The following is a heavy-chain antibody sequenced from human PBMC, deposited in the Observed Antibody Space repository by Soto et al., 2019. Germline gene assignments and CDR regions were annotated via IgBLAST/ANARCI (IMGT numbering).Heavy chain of an antibody. CDR3: ARADVDTAMVDGMFDY. CDR2: IYYSGST. D-gene: IGHD5-18*01. J-gene: IGHJ4*02. V-gene: IGHV4-59*01. Sequence: ETLSLTCTVSGGSIRSNYWSWVRQPPGKGLEWIGYIYYSGSTNYNPSLKSRVTISVDTSKNQFSLKLSSVTAADTAVYYCARADVDTAMVDGMFDYWGQGTLVTVSS. CDR1: GGSIRSNY.